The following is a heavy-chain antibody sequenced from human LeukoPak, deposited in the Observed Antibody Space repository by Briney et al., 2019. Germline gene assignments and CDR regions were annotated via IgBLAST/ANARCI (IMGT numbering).Heavy chain of an antibody. J-gene: IGHJ5*02. Sequence: SETLSLTCTVSGGSISSYYWSWIRQPPGKGLEWIGYIYYSGSTNYNPSLKSRVTISVDTSKNQFSLKLSSVTAADTAVYYCARGAIAAAGLWFDPWGQGTPVTVSS. D-gene: IGHD6-13*01. CDR1: GGSISSYY. CDR2: IYYSGST. V-gene: IGHV4-59*01. CDR3: ARGAIAAAGLWFDP.